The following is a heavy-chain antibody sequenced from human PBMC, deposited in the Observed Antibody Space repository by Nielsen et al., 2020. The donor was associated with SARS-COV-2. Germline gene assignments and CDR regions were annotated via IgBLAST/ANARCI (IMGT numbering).Heavy chain of an antibody. V-gene: IGHV1-18*01. D-gene: IGHD3-9*01. Sequence: ASVKVSCKASGYTFTSYGISWVRQAPGQGLEWMGWISAYNGNTNYAQKLQGRVTMTTDTSTSTAYMELRSLRSDDTAVYYCARGRSYDILTGYYWDFDYWGQGTLVTVSS. J-gene: IGHJ4*02. CDR2: ISAYNGNT. CDR1: GYTFTSYG. CDR3: ARGRSYDILTGYYWDFDY.